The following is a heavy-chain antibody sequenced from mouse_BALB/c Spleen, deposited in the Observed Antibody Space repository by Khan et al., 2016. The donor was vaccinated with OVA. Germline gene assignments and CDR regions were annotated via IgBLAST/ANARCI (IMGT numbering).Heavy chain of an antibody. V-gene: IGHV5-17*02. CDR1: GFTLSSFG. Sequence: EVELVESGRGLVQPGGSRKLSCVASGFTLSSFGMHWVRQAPMKGLEWVAYISSGSSTIYYVDTVKGRFTISRDNPTNTLFLQMTSLRSEDTAMYYCARSGGNFHWYFDVWGAGTSGTVSS. J-gene: IGHJ1*01. CDR3: ARSGGNFHWYFDV. CDR2: ISSGSSTI. D-gene: IGHD2-1*01.